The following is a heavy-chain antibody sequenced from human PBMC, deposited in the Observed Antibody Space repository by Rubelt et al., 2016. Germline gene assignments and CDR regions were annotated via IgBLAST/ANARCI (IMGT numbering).Heavy chain of an antibody. CDR3: ARATTVVTHIAY. J-gene: IGHJ4*02. Sequence: QVQLQESGPGLVKPSQTLSLTCTVSGGSISSDGYYCTWVRQHPGKALEWIGYIYYTGSAYYNPSLKSGVTISVATSETQFSRNLSPVTAAESAVYYCARATTVVTHIAYWGQGTLVTVSS. V-gene: IGHV4-31*03. D-gene: IGHD4-23*01. CDR2: IYYTGSA. CDR1: GGSISSDGYY.